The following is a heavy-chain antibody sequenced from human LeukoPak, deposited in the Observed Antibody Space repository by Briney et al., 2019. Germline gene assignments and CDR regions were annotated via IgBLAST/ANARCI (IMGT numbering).Heavy chain of an antibody. CDR2: IYTGGTT. Sequence: PGGSLRLSCAASGFTVSSNYMSWVRQAPGEGLEWVSVIYTGGTTYYPDSVKGRFTISRDNPKNTLYLQMNSLRAGDTAVYYCARGSECYYFDYWGQGTLVTVSS. CDR3: ARGSECYYFDY. D-gene: IGHD3-3*01. J-gene: IGHJ4*02. V-gene: IGHV3-53*01. CDR1: GFTVSSNY.